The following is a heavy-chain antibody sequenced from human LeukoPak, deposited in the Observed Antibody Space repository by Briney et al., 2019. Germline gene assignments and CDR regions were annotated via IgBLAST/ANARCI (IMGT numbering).Heavy chain of an antibody. CDR1: GGSISSYY. J-gene: IGHJ4*02. CDR2: IYYSGNT. CDR3: GRAQRGSLRRLDY. Sequence: PAETLTLTCTVSGGSISSYYWSWIRQPPGKGLEWIGYIYYSGNTNYNPSLKSRLSISVDTSKNQFSLKLSSVTAADTAVYYCGRAQRGSLRRLDYWGQGTLVTVSS. D-gene: IGHD1-26*01. V-gene: IGHV4-59*01.